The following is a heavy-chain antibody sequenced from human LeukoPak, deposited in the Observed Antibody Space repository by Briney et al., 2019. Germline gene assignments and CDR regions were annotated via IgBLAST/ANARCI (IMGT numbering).Heavy chain of an antibody. V-gene: IGHV3-33*01. CDR3: ARAYDILTLRGYFDY. CDR2: IWYDGSNK. J-gene: IGHJ4*02. Sequence: GGSLRLSCAASGFTFSSYGMHWVRQAPGKGLEWVAVIWYDGSNKYYADSVKGRFTISRDNSKNTLYLQMNSLRAEDTAVYYCARAYDILTLRGYFDYWGQGTLVTVSS. D-gene: IGHD3-9*01. CDR1: GFTFSSYG.